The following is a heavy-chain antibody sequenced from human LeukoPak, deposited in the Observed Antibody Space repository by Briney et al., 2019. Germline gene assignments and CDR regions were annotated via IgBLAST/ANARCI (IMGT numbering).Heavy chain of an antibody. CDR2: IKSDGSGT. V-gene: IGHV3-74*01. J-gene: IGHJ4*02. CDR3: ARALGY. Sequence: GGSLRLSCAASGFTFSSHWMHWVRQAPEKGLVWVSHIKSDGSGTSYADSVKGRFTISRDNAKNTLYLQMNSLRAEDTAIYYCARALGYWGQGTLVTVSS. CDR1: GFTFSSHW.